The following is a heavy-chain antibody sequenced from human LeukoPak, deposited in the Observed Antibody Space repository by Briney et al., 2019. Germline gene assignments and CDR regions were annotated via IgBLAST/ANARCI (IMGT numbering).Heavy chain of an antibody. J-gene: IGHJ6*03. CDR1: GYTFTGYY. V-gene: IGHV1-8*03. CDR3: ARGLGEWITEEYYMDV. CDR2: INPNSGNT. D-gene: IGHD3-10*01. Sequence: GASVKVSCKASGYTFTGYYMHWVRQAPGQGLEWMGWINPNSGNTGYAQKFQGRVTITRNTSISTAYMELSSLRSEDTAVYYCARGLGEWITEEYYMDVWGKGTTVTVSS.